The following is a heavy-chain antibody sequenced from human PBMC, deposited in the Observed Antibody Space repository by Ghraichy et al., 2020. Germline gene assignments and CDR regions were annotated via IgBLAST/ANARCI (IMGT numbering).Heavy chain of an antibody. CDR1: GFTFSSYW. J-gene: IGHJ3*02. Sequence: GESLNISCAASGFTFSSYWMHWVRQAPGKGLVWVSRINSDGSSTSYADSVKGRFTISRDNAKNTLCLQMNSLRAEDTAVYYCAREGMGYDFWSGYRNDAFDIWGQGTMVTVSS. V-gene: IGHV3-74*01. CDR2: INSDGSST. D-gene: IGHD3-3*01. CDR3: AREGMGYDFWSGYRNDAFDI.